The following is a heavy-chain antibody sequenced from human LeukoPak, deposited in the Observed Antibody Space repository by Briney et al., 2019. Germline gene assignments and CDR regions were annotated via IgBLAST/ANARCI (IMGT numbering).Heavy chain of an antibody. D-gene: IGHD2-2*01. CDR2: INPNSGGT. Sequence: GASVKVSCKASGYTFTGYYIHWVRQAPGQGLEWMGWINPNSGGTNYAQKFQGRVTMTRDTSISTAYMELSRLRSDDTAVYYCARGKARYCSSTSCYYGYWGQGTLVTVSS. CDR1: GYTFTGYY. V-gene: IGHV1-2*02. J-gene: IGHJ4*02. CDR3: ARGKARYCSSTSCYYGY.